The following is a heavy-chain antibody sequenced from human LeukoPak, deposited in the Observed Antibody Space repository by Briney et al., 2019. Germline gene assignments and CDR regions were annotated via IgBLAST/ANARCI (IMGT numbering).Heavy chain of an antibody. J-gene: IGHJ4*02. Sequence: PSETLSLTCAVYGGTFSGYYWSWIRQPPGKGLEWIGAINQSGSTNYNPSLKSRVTISVDTSKNQFSMKLRALTAADTAVYYCARGSDYDKTIHWGQGTLVTVSS. D-gene: IGHD3-22*01. CDR2: INQSGST. CDR3: ARGSDYDKTIH. CDR1: GGTFSGYY. V-gene: IGHV4-34*01.